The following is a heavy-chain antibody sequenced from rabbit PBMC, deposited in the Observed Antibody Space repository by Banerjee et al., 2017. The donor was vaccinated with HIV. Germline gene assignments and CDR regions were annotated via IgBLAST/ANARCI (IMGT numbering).Heavy chain of an antibody. J-gene: IGHJ4*01. D-gene: IGHD4-2*01. CDR1: GFSFSNKAV. V-gene: IGHV1S45*01. CDR2: INTVTGKA. CDR3: ARASGHAGNGHAL. Sequence: QEQLVESGGGLVKPTGSLKLSCTASGFSFSNKAVTCWVRPAPGKGLEWIACINTVTGKAVYANWAKGRFTFSKTSSATVTLQMARLTAADTATYFCARASGHAGNGHALWGPGTLVTV.